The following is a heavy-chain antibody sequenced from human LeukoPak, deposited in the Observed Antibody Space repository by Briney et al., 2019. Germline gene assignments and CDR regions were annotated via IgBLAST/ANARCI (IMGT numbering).Heavy chain of an antibody. D-gene: IGHD4-11*01. J-gene: IGHJ6*03. CDR1: GYSFTSYW. Sequence: GESLKISCKGSGYSFTSYWIGWVRQMPGKGLEWMGIIYPGDSDTRYSPSFQGQVTISADKSISTAYLQWSSLKASDTAMYYCVTRKTTVTLHEVYMDVWGKGTTVTVSS. V-gene: IGHV5-51*01. CDR3: VTRKTTVTLHEVYMDV. CDR2: IYPGDSDT.